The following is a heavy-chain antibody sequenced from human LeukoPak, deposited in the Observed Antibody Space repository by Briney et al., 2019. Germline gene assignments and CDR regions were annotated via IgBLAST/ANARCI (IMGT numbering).Heavy chain of an antibody. V-gene: IGHV3-7*01. D-gene: IGHD4-11*01. J-gene: IGHJ4*02. CDR2: IKYDGSEN. CDR3: AKDAQRGFDYSNSLEH. CDR1: GFTFSNYW. Sequence: GGSLRLSCAASGFTFSNYWMSWVRQAPGKGLEWVANIKYDGSENHYVDSVKGRFTISRDNFKNTVSLQMDSLRVEDTAVYYCAKDAQRGFDYSNSLEHWGQGALVTVSS.